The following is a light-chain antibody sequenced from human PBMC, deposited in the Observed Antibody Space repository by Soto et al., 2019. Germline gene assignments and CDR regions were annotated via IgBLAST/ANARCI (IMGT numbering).Light chain of an antibody. Sequence: EVVMTQSPATLSVSPGDRATLSCRASQNVNTNLAWYQQQPGQAPRLLIFGASTLATGIPARFSGSGSGTEFTLTISSLQPEDFAVYYCQQYNNWPLTFGGGTKVEIK. CDR2: GAS. CDR1: QNVNTN. V-gene: IGKV3-15*01. J-gene: IGKJ4*01. CDR3: QQYNNWPLT.